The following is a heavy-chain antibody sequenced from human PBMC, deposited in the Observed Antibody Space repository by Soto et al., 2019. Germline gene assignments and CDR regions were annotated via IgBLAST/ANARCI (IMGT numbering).Heavy chain of an antibody. CDR1: GFSLSTSGVG. Sequence: QITLKESGPTLVKPTQTLTLTCTFSGFSLSTSGVGVGWIRQPPGKALEWLALIYWYDDKRYSPSLKSRLTITKDTSKNQVVLTMTDMDPVDTATYDSARSTTVAPYDYWGQGTLVSVSS. J-gene: IGHJ4*02. CDR3: ARSTTVAPYDY. CDR2: IYWYDDK. D-gene: IGHD4-17*01. V-gene: IGHV2-5*01.